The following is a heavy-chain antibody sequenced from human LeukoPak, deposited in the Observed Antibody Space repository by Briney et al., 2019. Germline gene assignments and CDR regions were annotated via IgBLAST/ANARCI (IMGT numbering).Heavy chain of an antibody. CDR1: GGSFSGYY. J-gene: IGHJ1*01. D-gene: IGHD3-3*01. CDR2: INHSGST. V-gene: IGHV4-34*01. CDR3: AREDFWSGYYHRGYFQH. Sequence: SETLSLTCAVYGGSFSGYYWSWIRQPPGKGLEWIGEINHSGSTNYNPSLKSRVTISVDTSKNQFSLELSSVTAADTAVYYCAREDFWSGYYHRGYFQHWGQGTLVTVSS.